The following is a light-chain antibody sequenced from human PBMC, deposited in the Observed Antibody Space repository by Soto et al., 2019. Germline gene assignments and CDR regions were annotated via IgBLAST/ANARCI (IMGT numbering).Light chain of an antibody. V-gene: IGKV1-17*01. J-gene: IGKJ1*01. CDR1: QGVSND. CDR2: APS. Sequence: DIEMTQSPSSLSASVGEGVTISCRASQGVSNDLGWYQLKPGKAPKRLIYAPSSLHSGIPSRFSGSGSGTEFSLTISSLQSEDFATYYCQKYNDGRWTFGQGTKVDIK. CDR3: QKYNDGRWT.